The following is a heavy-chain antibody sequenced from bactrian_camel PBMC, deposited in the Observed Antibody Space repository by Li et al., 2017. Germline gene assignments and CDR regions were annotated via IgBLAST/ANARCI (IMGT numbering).Heavy chain of an antibody. V-gene: IGHV3S61*01. J-gene: IGHJ6*01. CDR1: GLTFDDYA. Sequence: HVQLVESGGGLVQPGGSLRLSCTASGLTFDDYAMGWFRQAPGKEREGVSCISNNSGTTYYTDSVKGRFTISRDNAKNMLYLQMNSLKTDDTAVYYCVIGFLADFGYADQGTQVTVS. CDR2: ISNNSGTT. D-gene: IGHD1*01. CDR3: VIGFLADFGY.